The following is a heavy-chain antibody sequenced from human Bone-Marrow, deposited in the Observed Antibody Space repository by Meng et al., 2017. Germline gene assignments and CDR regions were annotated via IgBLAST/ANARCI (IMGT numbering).Heavy chain of an antibody. Sequence: GQPVGAWGCLVKLGGSLRLSCAASGFTFSDYYMTWIRQAPGKGLEWVSYITNSGSTIYYADSVKGRFTISRDNAKNSLYLQMNSLRDEDTAVYYCARAHYGSTWGRIDYWGQGTLVTVSS. CDR1: GFTFSDYY. J-gene: IGHJ4*02. CDR3: ARAHYGSTWGRIDY. D-gene: IGHD6-13*01. CDR2: ITNSGSTI. V-gene: IGHV3-11*01.